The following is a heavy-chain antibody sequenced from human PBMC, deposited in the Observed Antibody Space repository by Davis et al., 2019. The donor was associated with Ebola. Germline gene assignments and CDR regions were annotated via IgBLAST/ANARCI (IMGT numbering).Heavy chain of an antibody. Sequence: SETLSLTCTVSGGSISSSSYYWGWIRQPPGKGLEWIGSIYYSGSTYYNPSLKSRVTISVDTSKNQFSLKLSSVTAADTAVYYCARDSPDTAMVIANWFDPWGQGTLVTVSS. J-gene: IGHJ5*02. CDR2: IYYSGST. D-gene: IGHD5-18*01. V-gene: IGHV4-39*02. CDR1: GGSISSSSYY. CDR3: ARDSPDTAMVIANWFDP.